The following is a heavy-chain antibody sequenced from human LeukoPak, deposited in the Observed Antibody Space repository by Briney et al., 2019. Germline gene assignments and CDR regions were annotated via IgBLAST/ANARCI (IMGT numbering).Heavy chain of an antibody. Sequence: SETLSLTCAVYGGSFSGYYWSWIRQPPGKGLEWIGEINHSGSTNYNPSLKSRVTISVATSKNQFSLKLSSVTAADTAVYYCARSYEGAFDIWGQGTMVTVSS. CDR1: GGSFSGYY. CDR2: INHSGST. J-gene: IGHJ3*02. CDR3: ARSYEGAFDI. D-gene: IGHD5-12*01. V-gene: IGHV4-34*01.